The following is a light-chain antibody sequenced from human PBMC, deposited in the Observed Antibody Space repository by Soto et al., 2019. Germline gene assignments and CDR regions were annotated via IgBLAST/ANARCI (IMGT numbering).Light chain of an antibody. CDR3: QQYNNWPPART. Sequence: EIVMTQSPSTLSVSPGERATLSCRASQSVGSNLAWYQLKPGQAPRLLIYGASTRATGIPARFSGSGSGTDFTLTIRSLQSEDFAIYFCQQYNNWPPARTFGQGTKVEIK. J-gene: IGKJ1*01. V-gene: IGKV3-15*01. CDR1: QSVGSN. CDR2: GAS.